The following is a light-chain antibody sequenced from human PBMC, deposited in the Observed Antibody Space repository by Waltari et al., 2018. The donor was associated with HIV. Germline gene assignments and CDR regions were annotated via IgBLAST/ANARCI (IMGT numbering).Light chain of an antibody. V-gene: IGKV1-27*01. CDR2: AAS. Sequence: DIQMTQAPSPLPASAGHRVTITCRASPGISNYLAWYQQKPGKVPQLLIYAASTLQSGVPSRFRGSGSGTDFTLTISSLHPEDVATYYCQKYNSAPFTFGPGTKVDIK. J-gene: IGKJ3*01. CDR1: PGISNY. CDR3: QKYNSAPFT.